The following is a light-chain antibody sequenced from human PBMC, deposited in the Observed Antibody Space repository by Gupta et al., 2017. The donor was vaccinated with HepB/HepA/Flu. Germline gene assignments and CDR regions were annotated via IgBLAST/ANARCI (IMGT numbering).Light chain of an antibody. CDR2: GNR. CDR1: SSNIAADYD. V-gene: IGLV1-40*01. CDR3: QSYDNSLSGVV. Sequence: QSVLTQPPSVSAPPGQTVTIPSAGSSSNIAADYDVHWYQQLPGTAPQHLIYGNRNRASGVPDRFSGSKSGTSASLAITGLQAEDEADYYGQSYDNSLSGVVFGGGTKVTVL. J-gene: IGLJ2*01.